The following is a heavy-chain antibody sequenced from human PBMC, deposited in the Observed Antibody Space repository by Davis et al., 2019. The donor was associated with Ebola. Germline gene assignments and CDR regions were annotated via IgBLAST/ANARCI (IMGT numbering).Heavy chain of an antibody. J-gene: IGHJ4*02. V-gene: IGHV1-69*13. CDR3: ARDLNYYDFWSGYPDY. CDR2: IIPIFGTA. CDR1: GGTFSSYA. Sequence: SVKVSCKASGGTFSSYAISWVRQAPGQGLEWMGGIIPIFGTANYAQKFQGRVTITADESTSTAYMELNSLRAEDTAVYYCARDLNYYDFWSGYPDYWGQGTLVTVSS. D-gene: IGHD3-3*01.